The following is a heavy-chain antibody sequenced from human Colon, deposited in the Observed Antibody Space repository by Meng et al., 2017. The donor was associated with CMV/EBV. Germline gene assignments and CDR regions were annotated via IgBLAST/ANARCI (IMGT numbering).Heavy chain of an antibody. CDR2: ISHSGDI. V-gene: IGHV3-21*06. CDR1: GFTFSSYS. Sequence: GGSLRLSCAASGFTFSSYSMNWVRQAPGKGLEWVSSISHSGDIYYADSVKGRSTLSRDNAKNSVYLQMNSLTAEDTAVYYCARGWPPDYWGQGTLVTVSS. CDR3: ARGWPPDY. J-gene: IGHJ4*02. D-gene: IGHD6-13*01.